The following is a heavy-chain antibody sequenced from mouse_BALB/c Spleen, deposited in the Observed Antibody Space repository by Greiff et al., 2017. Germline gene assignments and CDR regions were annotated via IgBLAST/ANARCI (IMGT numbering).Heavy chain of an antibody. D-gene: IGHD3-3*01. CDR3: ARSEGRAAWFAY. J-gene: IGHJ3*01. Sequence: EVQRVESGGGLVKPGGSLKLSCAASGFTFSSYAMSWVRQTPEKRLEWVASISSGGSTYYPDSVKGRFTISRDNPKNTLFLQMTSLRSEDTAMYYCARSEGRAAWFAYWGQGTLVTVSA. V-gene: IGHV5-6-5*01. CDR2: ISSGGST. CDR1: GFTFSSYA.